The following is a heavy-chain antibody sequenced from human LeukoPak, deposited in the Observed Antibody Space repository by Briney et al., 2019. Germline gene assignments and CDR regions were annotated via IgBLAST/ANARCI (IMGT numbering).Heavy chain of an antibody. J-gene: IGHJ4*02. CDR2: IGGSGGST. V-gene: IGHV3-23*01. CDR3: ARDGSTGWHYFEY. D-gene: IGHD6-19*01. Sequence: PGGSLRLSCAASGFTFSSYAMSWVRQAQGKGLECVSTIGGSGGSTYYADSVKGRFTISRDNSKNTLYLQMNSLRTEDTAVYYCARDGSTGWHYFEYWGQGTLVTVSS. CDR1: GFTFSSYA.